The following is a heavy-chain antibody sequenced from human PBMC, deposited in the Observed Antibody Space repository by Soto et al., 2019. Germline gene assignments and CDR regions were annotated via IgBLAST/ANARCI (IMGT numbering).Heavy chain of an antibody. J-gene: IGHJ6*02. V-gene: IGHV1-18*01. CDR3: ARTDCSSTSCYNYYYYGMDV. CDR1: GYTFTSYG. D-gene: IGHD2-2*01. CDR2: ISAYNGNT. Sequence: SVKVSCKASGYTFTSYGISWVRQAPGQGLEWMGWISAYNGNTNYAQKFQGRVTITTDTSATTAYMELSSLRSEDSAVFYCARTDCSSTSCYNYYYYGMDVWGQGTTVTV.